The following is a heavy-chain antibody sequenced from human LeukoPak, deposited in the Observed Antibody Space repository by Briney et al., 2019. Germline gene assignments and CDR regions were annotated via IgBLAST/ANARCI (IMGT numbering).Heavy chain of an antibody. V-gene: IGHV4-61*02. CDR2: IYTSGST. Sequence: SETLSLTCTVSGGSISSGSYYWSWIRQPAGKGLEWIGRIYTSGSTNYNPSLKSRVTISVDTSKNQFSLKLSSVTAADTAVYYCARALDSSLDFDYWGQGTLVTVSS. CDR3: ARALDSSLDFDY. CDR1: GGSISSGSYY. D-gene: IGHD6-6*01. J-gene: IGHJ4*02.